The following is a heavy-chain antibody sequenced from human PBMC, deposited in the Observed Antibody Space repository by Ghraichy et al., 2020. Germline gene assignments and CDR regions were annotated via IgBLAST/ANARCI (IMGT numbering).Heavy chain of an antibody. V-gene: IGHV3-11*01. Sequence: GESLNISCAASGFTFSDQYMSWIRQAPGKGLEWVSFISSSGSTIYYADSVKGRFTISRDNAKNSLYLQMNSLRAEDTAVYYCARDGDRYCSSTSCYSGYYYYGMDVWGQGTTVTVSS. D-gene: IGHD2-2*01. CDR2: ISSSGSTI. CDR1: GFTFSDQY. CDR3: ARDGDRYCSSTSCYSGYYYYGMDV. J-gene: IGHJ6*02.